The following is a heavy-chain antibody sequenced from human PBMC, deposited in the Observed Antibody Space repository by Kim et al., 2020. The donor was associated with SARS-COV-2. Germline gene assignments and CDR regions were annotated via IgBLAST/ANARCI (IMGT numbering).Heavy chain of an antibody. CDR1: GDSVTSGRSF. D-gene: IGHD2-15*01. CDR3: ARVKGSPKGAYYLDH. Sequence: SETLSLTCTVSGDSVTSGRSFWSWIRQPPGKGLEFIGYMNYNGFTSFNPSLKSRVTTSVDTSKNQFSLKLSSVTAADSAIYFCARVKGSPKGAYYLDHWGQGTLVTVFS. CDR2: MNYNGFT. J-gene: IGHJ4*02. V-gene: IGHV4-61*01.